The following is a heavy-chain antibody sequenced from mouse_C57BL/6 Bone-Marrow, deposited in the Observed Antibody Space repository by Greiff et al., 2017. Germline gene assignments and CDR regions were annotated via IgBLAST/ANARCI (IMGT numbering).Heavy chain of an antibody. J-gene: IGHJ1*03. D-gene: IGHD2-3*01. CDR3: APDGYYEYSDV. V-gene: IGHV14-2*01. CDR2: IDPEDGET. CDR1: GFNIKDYY. Sequence: EVQLQQSGAELVKPGASVKLSCTASGFNIKDYYMHWVKQRTEQGLEWIGRIDPEDGETKYAPKFQGKATLTVDTSSNTAYLQLSMLTSEYTAVYYCAPDGYYEYSDVWGKGTTVTVSS.